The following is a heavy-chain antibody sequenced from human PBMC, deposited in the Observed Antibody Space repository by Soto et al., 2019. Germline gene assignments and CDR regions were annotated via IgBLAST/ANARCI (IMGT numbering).Heavy chain of an antibody. CDR3: ARGASDFWGGYPEIHFFDS. J-gene: IGHJ4*02. D-gene: IGHD3-3*01. V-gene: IGHV3-30-3*01. CDR2: IFHDEGNK. CDR1: EFTFSTYP. Sequence: QVLLVESGGGVVQPGGSLRLSCAASEFTFSTYPMHWVRQAPGKGLEWVAVIFHDEGNKYYGDSMKVRFTISRDNSKNTLYLQMNSLRGDDTAVYYCARGASDFWGGYPEIHFFDSWGQGTLVTVSS.